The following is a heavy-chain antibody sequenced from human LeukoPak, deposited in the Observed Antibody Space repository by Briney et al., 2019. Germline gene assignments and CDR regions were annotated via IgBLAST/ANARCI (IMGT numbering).Heavy chain of an antibody. J-gene: IGHJ4*02. CDR2: ISGSGGST. CDR3: AKDPSSGNYYADY. V-gene: IGHV3-23*01. D-gene: IGHD3-10*01. CDR1: GFTFSSYA. Sequence: GGSLRLSCTASGFTFSSYAMSWVRQAPGKGLVWVSAISGSGGSTYYADSVKGRFTISRDNSKNTLYLQMNSLRAEDTAIYYCAKDPSSGNYYADYWGQGTLVTVSS.